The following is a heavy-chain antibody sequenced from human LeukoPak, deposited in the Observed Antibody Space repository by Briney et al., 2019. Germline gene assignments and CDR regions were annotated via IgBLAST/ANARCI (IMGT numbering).Heavy chain of an antibody. V-gene: IGHV3-23*01. CDR1: GYVFSSQD. J-gene: IGHJ6*02. Sequence: TGGSLRLSCAASGYVFSSQDMGWVRQAPGKGLEWVSAISDGGSRTYYADSVKGRFTISRDNSKNTLHLQMNSLRAEDTAVYYCAKDLTGYYYGMDVWGQGTTVTVSS. CDR3: AKDLTGYYYGMDV. D-gene: IGHD2-8*02. CDR2: ISDGGSRT.